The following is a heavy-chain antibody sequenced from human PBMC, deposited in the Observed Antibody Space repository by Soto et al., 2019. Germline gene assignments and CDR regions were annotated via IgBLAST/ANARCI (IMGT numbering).Heavy chain of an antibody. J-gene: IGHJ4*02. CDR3: ARWGTTGGLDF. CDR1: GFTFRSFV. CDR2: TSYDGSNT. V-gene: IGHV3-30*03. D-gene: IGHD3-16*01. Sequence: QAQLVESGGGVVQPGTSLRLSCVGSGFTFRSFVIHWVRQAPGKGLEWVALTSYDGSNTYYGDSVKGRFTISRDNSKNTVDLQMDSLRVEDTALYYCARWGTTGGLDFWGQGTLVSVSS.